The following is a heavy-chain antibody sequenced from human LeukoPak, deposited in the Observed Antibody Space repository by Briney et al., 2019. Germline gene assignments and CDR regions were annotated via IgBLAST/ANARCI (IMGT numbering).Heavy chain of an antibody. CDR1: GFTFSSYA. D-gene: IGHD4-17*01. CDR2: ISGSGGST. J-gene: IGHJ4*02. Sequence: GGSLRLSCAASGFTFSSYAMSWVRQAPGKGLEWVSAISGSGGSTYYADSVKGRFTISRDNSKNTQYLQMNSLRAEDTAVYYCARDDYGDPNHDYWGQGTLVTVSS. V-gene: IGHV3-23*01. CDR3: ARDDYGDPNHDY.